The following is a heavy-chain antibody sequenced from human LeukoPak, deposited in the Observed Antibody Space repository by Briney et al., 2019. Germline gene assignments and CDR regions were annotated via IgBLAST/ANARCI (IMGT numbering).Heavy chain of an antibody. D-gene: IGHD5-12*01. CDR3: ALLTVASDFDY. CDR1: GFIFSNYG. J-gene: IGHJ4*02. Sequence: PGGSLRLSCTASGFIFSNYGMHWVRQAPGKGLEWVTFIRYDGNNKYYADSVKGRFTISRDNSKNTLYLQMNSLRAEDTAVYYCALLTVASDFDYWGQGALVTVSS. V-gene: IGHV3-30*02. CDR2: IRYDGNNK.